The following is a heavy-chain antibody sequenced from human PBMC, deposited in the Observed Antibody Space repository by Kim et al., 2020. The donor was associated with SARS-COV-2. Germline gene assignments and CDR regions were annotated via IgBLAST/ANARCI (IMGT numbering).Heavy chain of an antibody. V-gene: IGHV3-9*01. CDR3: AKAIRMVVVIQPAFDI. Sequence: VKGRFTIYRDNAKNALYLQMNSLRAEDTALYYCAKAIRMVVVIQPAFDIWGQGTMVTVSS. D-gene: IGHD3-22*01. J-gene: IGHJ3*02.